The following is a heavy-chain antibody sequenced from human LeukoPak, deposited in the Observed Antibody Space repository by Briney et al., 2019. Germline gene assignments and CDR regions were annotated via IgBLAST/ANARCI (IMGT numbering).Heavy chain of an antibody. V-gene: IGHV3-9*01. J-gene: IGHJ4*02. Sequence: GGSLRLSCAASGFTLDDYAMHWVRPAPGKGLEWVSGIRWNSGSIGYADSVKGRVTIYRDNTNNSLYLQMNSQRAEDTAVYYVARDAFASGSCNPFDNWGQGTLVTVSS. CDR2: IRWNSGSI. CDR3: ARDAFASGSCNPFDN. CDR1: GFTLDDYA. D-gene: IGHD2-15*01.